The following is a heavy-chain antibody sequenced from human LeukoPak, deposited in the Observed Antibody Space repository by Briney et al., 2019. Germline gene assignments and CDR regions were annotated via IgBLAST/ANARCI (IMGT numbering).Heavy chain of an antibody. CDR2: ISAYNGDT. J-gene: IGHJ4*02. V-gene: IGHV1-18*01. D-gene: IGHD2-2*01. Sequence: VSVTDAGKPSDYTFITHGITWVGQAPGKGREWMAWISAYNGDTNYAQKLQGRVTMTTDTSTSTAYMELRSLRSDDTAVYYCARDRAYESSDYWGQGTLVTVSS. CDR1: DYTFITHG. CDR3: ARDRAYESSDY.